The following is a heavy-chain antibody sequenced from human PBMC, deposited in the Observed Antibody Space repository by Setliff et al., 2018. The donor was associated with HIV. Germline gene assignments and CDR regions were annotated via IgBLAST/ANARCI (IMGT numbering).Heavy chain of an antibody. CDR1: GFTLSDHF. Sequence: SLRLSCAASGFTLSDHFMDWVRQAPGKGLEWVAVISYDGSNKYYADSVKGRFTISRDNSKNTLYLQMNSLRAEDTAVYYCAKELYYYGSGSYYIPGLFDYWGQGTLVTVSS. D-gene: IGHD3-10*01. V-gene: IGHV3-30*18. CDR2: ISYDGSNK. CDR3: AKELYYYGSGSYYIPGLFDY. J-gene: IGHJ4*02.